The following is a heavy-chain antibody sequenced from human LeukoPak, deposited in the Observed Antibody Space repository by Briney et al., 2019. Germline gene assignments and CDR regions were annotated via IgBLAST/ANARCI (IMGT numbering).Heavy chain of an antibody. V-gene: IGHV3-30*01. CDR2: ISYDGIDK. Sequence: GRSLRLSCAASGFTFSSHAIHWVRQAPGKGLEWVAAISYDGIDKLYAASVKGRFTISRDNARNTLYLQMDSLRAEDTAVYFCARDRGFCSGTSCAYIYYYMDVWSNGTTASVSS. D-gene: IGHD2-2*01. J-gene: IGHJ6*03. CDR3: ARDRGFCSGTSCAYIYYYMDV. CDR1: GFTFSSHA.